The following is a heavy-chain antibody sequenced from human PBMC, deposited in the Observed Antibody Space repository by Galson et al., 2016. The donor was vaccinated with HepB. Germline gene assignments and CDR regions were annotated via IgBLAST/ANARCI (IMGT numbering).Heavy chain of an antibody. V-gene: IGHV3-30*04. D-gene: IGHD3-10*01. CDR3: ARPYHFGSGNQYKMVPPLLWTWAY. Sequence: SLRLSCAASGFTFSSYAMHWVRQAPGKGLEWVTVISFDGSKKYYADSVRGRFTISGDNSKNTLHLQMNSLRAEDTAVYYCARPYHFGSGNQYKMVPPLLWTWAYWGQGALVTVSS. CDR2: ISFDGSKK. CDR1: GFTFSSYA. J-gene: IGHJ4*02.